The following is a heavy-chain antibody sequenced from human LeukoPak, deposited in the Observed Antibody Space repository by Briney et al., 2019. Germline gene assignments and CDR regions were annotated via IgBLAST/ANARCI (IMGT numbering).Heavy chain of an antibody. CDR2: ISSSSSTI. Sequence: QTGGSLRLSCAASGFTFSSYSMNWVRQAPGKGLEWVSYISSSSSTIYYADSVKGRFTISRDNAKNSLYLQMNSLRAEDTAVYYCARDREYGDYSPQDAFDIWGQGTMVTVSS. J-gene: IGHJ3*02. CDR1: GFTFSSYS. V-gene: IGHV3-48*04. D-gene: IGHD4-17*01. CDR3: ARDREYGDYSPQDAFDI.